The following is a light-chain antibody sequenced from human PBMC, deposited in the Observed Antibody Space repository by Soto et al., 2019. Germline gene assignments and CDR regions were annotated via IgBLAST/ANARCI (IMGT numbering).Light chain of an antibody. CDR2: DAS. Sequence: EIVLTQSPATLSLSPGDRATLFCRASQSVHSYLAWYRLKPGQAPRLLIYDASNRAAGIPARFRGSGSGPAFILTISSLEPEDFAVSYCKQRSNWPVTSGGGTRVEIK. J-gene: IGKJ4*01. CDR1: QSVHSY. CDR3: KQRSNWPVT. V-gene: IGKV3-11*01.